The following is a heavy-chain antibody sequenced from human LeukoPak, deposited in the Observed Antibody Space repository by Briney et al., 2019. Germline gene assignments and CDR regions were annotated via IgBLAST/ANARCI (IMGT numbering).Heavy chain of an antibody. D-gene: IGHD3-10*01. CDR1: GYSISRGYY. Sequence: PSETLSLTCGVSGYSISRGYYWAWSRRPPGKGREWIGTIYHTGSTYYTPSLGSRVTISVETSKNEFSLNLNSVTAADTAVYYCARAGWIITSGIDYWGQGALVTVSS. V-gene: IGHV4-38-2*01. CDR2: IYHTGST. J-gene: IGHJ4*02. CDR3: ARAGWIITSGIDY.